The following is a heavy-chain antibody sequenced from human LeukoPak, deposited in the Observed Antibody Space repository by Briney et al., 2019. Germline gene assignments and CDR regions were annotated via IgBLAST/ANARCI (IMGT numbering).Heavy chain of an antibody. CDR3: ARDGGHCSSTSCSEIGWFDP. CDR2: VYYGGST. CDR1: GGSVSSGSYY. Sequence: TSETLSLTCTVSGGSVSSGSYYWSWIRQPPGKGLEWIGYVYYGGSTNYNPSLKSRVTISVDTSRNQFSLKLSSVTAADTAVYYCARDGGHCSSTSCSEIGWFDPWGQGTLVTVSS. V-gene: IGHV4-61*01. D-gene: IGHD2-2*01. J-gene: IGHJ5*02.